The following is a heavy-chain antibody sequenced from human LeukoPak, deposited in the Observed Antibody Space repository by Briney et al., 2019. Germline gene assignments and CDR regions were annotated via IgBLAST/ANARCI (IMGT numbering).Heavy chain of an antibody. J-gene: IGHJ4*02. CDR3: ARDEAAAGTFFGY. D-gene: IGHD6-13*01. Sequence: ASVKVSCNASGYTFTSYGISWERQAPGQGLEWMGRINAYSGNTNYAQKFQGRVTMTTATSTSTVYMELRSLTSDDTAEYYCARDEAAAGTFFGYGGQATLVTASS. V-gene: IGHV1-18*01. CDR2: INAYSGNT. CDR1: GYTFTSYG.